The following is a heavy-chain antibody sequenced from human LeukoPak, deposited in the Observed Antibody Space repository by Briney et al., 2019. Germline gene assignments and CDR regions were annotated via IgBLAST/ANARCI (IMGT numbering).Heavy chain of an antibody. D-gene: IGHD4-17*01. CDR1: GYTLTELS. V-gene: IGHV1-24*01. CDR2: FDPEDGET. CDR3: AIRYGDYVGNWFDP. J-gene: IGHJ5*02. Sequence: GASVKVSCKVSGYTLTELSMHWVRQAPGKGLEWMGGFDPEDGETIYAQKFQGRATMTEDTSTDTAYMELSSLRSEDTAVYYCAIRYGDYVGNWFDPWGQGTLVTVSS.